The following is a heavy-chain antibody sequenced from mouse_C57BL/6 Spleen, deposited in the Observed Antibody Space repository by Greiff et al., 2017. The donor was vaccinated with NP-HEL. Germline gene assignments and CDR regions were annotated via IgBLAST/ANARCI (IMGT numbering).Heavy chain of an antibody. CDR3: ARAANDYGSSYAVWYFDV. Sequence: QVQLQQPGAELVKPGASVKLSCKASGYTFTSYWMHWVKQRPGQGLEWIGMIHPNSGSTNYNEKFKSKATLTVDKSSSTAYMQLSSLTSEDSAVYDCARAANDYGSSYAVWYFDVWGTGTTVTVSS. V-gene: IGHV1-64*01. CDR1: GYTFTSYW. CDR2: IHPNSGST. J-gene: IGHJ1*03. D-gene: IGHD1-1*01.